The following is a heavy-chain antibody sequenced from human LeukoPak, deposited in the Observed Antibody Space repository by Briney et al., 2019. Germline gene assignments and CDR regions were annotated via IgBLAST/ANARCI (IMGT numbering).Heavy chain of an antibody. V-gene: IGHV3-30-3*01. D-gene: IGHD2-2*01. CDR1: GFTFSSYA. Sequence: GGSLRLSCAASGFTFSSYAMHWVRQAPGKGLEWVAVISYDGSNKYYADSVKGRFTISRDNSKNTLYLQMNSLRAEDTAVYYCAIDHFGYYQLLWLFDYWGQGTLVTVSS. CDR3: AIDHFGYYQLLWLFDY. CDR2: ISYDGSNK. J-gene: IGHJ4*02.